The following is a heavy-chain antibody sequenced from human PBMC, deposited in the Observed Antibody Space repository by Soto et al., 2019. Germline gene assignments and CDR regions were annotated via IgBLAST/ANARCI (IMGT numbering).Heavy chain of an antibody. CDR3: ARGDGDNYDGHGYLARH. Sequence: EVQLVESGGGLVQPGGSLRLSCAASGFTFSSYWMHWVRQAPGKRLVWVSRINIDGITSYADSVEGRFTISRDNAKNTLYLQMNTLGAGDTAVYYCARGDGDNYDGHGYLARHWGQGTLVTVSS. CDR1: GFTFSSYW. D-gene: IGHD3-22*01. CDR2: INIDGIT. V-gene: IGHV3-74*01. J-gene: IGHJ4*02.